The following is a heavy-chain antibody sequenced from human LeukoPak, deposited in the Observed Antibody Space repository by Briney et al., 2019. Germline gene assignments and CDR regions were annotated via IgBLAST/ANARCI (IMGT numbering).Heavy chain of an antibody. CDR3: ARALSSGWFNPGDY. V-gene: IGHV1-2*04. D-gene: IGHD6-19*01. Sequence: GASVKVSCKTSGYTFTGYYMHWVRQAPGQGLEWMGWINPNSGATNYAQKFQGWVTMSRDTSISTAYMELSRLKSDDTAIYYCARALSSGWFNPGDYWGQGTLVTVSS. CDR1: GYTFTGYY. CDR2: INPNSGAT. J-gene: IGHJ4*02.